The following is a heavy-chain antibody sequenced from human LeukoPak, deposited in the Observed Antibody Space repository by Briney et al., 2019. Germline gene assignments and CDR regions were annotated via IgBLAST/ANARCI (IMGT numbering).Heavy chain of an antibody. CDR3: ARVGSGSYPFDY. D-gene: IGHD3-10*01. CDR2: ISSSGSTI. CDR1: GFTFSNYA. J-gene: IGHJ4*02. V-gene: IGHV3-11*01. Sequence: GGSLRLSCAASGFTFSNYAMTWVRQAPGKGLEWVSYISSSGSTIYYADSVKGRFTISRDNAKNSLYLQMNSLRAEDTAVYYCARVGSGSYPFDYWGQGTLVTVSS.